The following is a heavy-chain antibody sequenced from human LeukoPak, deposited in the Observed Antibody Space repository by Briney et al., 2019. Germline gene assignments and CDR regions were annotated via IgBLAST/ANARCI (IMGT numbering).Heavy chain of an antibody. Sequence: SVKVSCKASGGTFSSYAISWVRQAPGQGLEWMGGIIPIFGTANYAQKFQGRVTITTDESTSTAYMELSSLRSEDTAVYYCARNKRGCSSTSCYSGYYYYYMDVWGKGTTVTVSS. J-gene: IGHJ6*03. V-gene: IGHV1-69*05. D-gene: IGHD2-2*02. CDR2: IIPIFGTA. CDR3: ARNKRGCSSTSCYSGYYYYYMDV. CDR1: GGTFSSYA.